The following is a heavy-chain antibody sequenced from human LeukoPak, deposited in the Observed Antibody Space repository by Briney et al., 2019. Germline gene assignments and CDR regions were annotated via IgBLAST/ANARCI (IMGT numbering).Heavy chain of an antibody. D-gene: IGHD3-22*01. CDR3: AKIFHTDGYYLGEHLFDA. CDR2: ISGSGGST. Sequence: GGSLRLSCAASGFTFNNHAMSWVRQAPGKGPEWLSAISGSGGSTTDADSVKGRFTTSRDNSKSTLYLQMNSLRAEDTAIYYCAKIFHTDGYYLGEHLFDAWGQGTLVTVSS. CDR1: GFTFNNHA. J-gene: IGHJ5*02. V-gene: IGHV3-23*01.